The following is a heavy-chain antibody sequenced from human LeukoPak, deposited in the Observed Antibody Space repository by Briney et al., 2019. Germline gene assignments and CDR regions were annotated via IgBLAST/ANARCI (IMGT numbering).Heavy chain of an antibody. Sequence: PGGSLRLSCAASGFTFSSYAMSWVRQAPGKGLEWVSAISGSGGSTYYADSVKGRFTISRDNSKNTLYLQMNSLRAEDTAVYYRARDGVVVPAFDYWGQGTLVTVSS. CDR3: ARDGVVVPAFDY. CDR2: ISGSGGST. D-gene: IGHD2-2*01. CDR1: GFTFSSYA. J-gene: IGHJ4*02. V-gene: IGHV3-23*01.